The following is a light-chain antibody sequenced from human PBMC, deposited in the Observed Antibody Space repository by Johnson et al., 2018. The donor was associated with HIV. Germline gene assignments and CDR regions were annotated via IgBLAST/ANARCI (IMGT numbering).Light chain of an antibody. CDR3: GTWDSSLRGV. Sequence: QSVLTQPPSVSAAPGQKVTISCSGSSSNIGNNYVSWYQQLSGTAPKLLIYENNKRPSGIPDRFSGSKSGTSATLGITGLQTGDEADYYCGTWDSSLRGVFGTGTKVTVL. V-gene: IGLV1-51*02. CDR2: ENN. J-gene: IGLJ1*01. CDR1: SSNIGNNY.